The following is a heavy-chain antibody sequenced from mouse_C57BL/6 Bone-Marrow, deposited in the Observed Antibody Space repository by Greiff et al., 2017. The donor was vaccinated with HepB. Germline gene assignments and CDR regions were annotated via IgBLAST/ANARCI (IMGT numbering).Heavy chain of an antibody. J-gene: IGHJ4*01. V-gene: IGHV1-82*01. CDR3: ASPEGSMDY. CDR2: IYPGDGDT. Sequence: QVQLQQSGPELVKPGASVKISCKASGYAFSSSWMNWVKQRPGKGLEWIGRIYPGDGDTNYNGKFKGKATLTADKSSSTAYMQLSSLTSEDSAVYFCASPEGSMDYWGQGTSVTVSS. CDR1: GYAFSSSW.